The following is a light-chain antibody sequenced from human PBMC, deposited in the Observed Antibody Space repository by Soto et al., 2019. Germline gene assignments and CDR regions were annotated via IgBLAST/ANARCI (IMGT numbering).Light chain of an antibody. J-gene: IGKJ4*01. CDR3: QQYKNWPFT. Sequence: EIVMTQSPATLPVSPGERATLSCRASQSVSSTLAWYQQKPGQAPRLLISGASTRATGIPARFSGSGSGTEFTLTISSLQSEDFAVYYCQQYKNWPFTFGGGTKVEIK. CDR2: GAS. CDR1: QSVSST. V-gene: IGKV3-15*01.